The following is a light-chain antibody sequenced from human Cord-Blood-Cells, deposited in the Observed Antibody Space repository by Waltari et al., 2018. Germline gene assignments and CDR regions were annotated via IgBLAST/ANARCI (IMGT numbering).Light chain of an antibody. CDR3: CSYAGSSTWV. CDR2: EGS. V-gene: IGLV2-23*01. J-gene: IGLJ3*02. Sequence: QSALTQPASVSGSPGQSITISCTGTSSDVGSYNLVSWYQPHPGKAPKSMIYEGSKRPSWVDSRLSGSNYGDTATLRISGIPAEEEADYYGCSYAGSSTWVFGGGTKVTVL. CDR1: SSDVGSYNL.